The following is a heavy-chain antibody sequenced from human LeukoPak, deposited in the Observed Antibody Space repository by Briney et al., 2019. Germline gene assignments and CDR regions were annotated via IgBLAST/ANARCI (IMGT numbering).Heavy chain of an antibody. D-gene: IGHD6-13*01. CDR1: GGSISSYY. J-gene: IGHJ4*02. Sequence: SETLSLTCTVSGGSISSYYWSCIRQPPGKGLEWIGYIYYSGSTNYSPSPKSRGTISVDKSKNQLSLKLTSVTAADTAVYYCATGLQSSWYRPYFDYWGQGTLVTVSS. V-gene: IGHV4-59*01. CDR3: ATGLQSSWYRPYFDY. CDR2: IYYSGST.